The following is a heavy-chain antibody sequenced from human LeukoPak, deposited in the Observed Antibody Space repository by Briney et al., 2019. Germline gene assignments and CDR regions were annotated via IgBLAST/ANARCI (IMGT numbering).Heavy chain of an antibody. CDR3: ARDLHWGASDY. J-gene: IGHJ4*02. CDR2: INQGGSEK. V-gene: IGHV3-7*01. CDR1: GFTFNNYW. D-gene: IGHD1-26*01. Sequence: GGSLRLSCAASGFTFNNYWMSWVRQAPGKGLEWVANINQGGSEKYYVDSVEGRFTISRDNAKNSLHLQMNSLRAGDTAVYYCARDLHWGASDYWGQGTLVTVSS.